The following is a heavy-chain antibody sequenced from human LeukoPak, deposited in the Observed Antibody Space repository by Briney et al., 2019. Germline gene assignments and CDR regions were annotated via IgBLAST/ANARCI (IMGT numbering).Heavy chain of an antibody. CDR2: NSGSTGST. CDR1: GFTLSNYA. D-gene: IGHD5-24*01. CDR3: AKDLEMATTFDY. Sequence: PGGSLRLSCAASGFTLSNYAMSWVRQAPGKGLECVSANSGSTGSTYYADSVKGRFTISRDNSKNMLFLQMDSLRAEDTAVYYCAKDLEMATTFDYWGQGTLVTVSS. J-gene: IGHJ4*02. V-gene: IGHV3-23*01.